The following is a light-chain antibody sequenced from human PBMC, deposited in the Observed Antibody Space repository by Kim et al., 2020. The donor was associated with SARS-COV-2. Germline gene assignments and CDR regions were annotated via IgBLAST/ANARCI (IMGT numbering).Light chain of an antibody. V-gene: IGKV3-20*01. CDR1: QSVSSSY. Sequence: LSPGERPTLSCRASQSVSSSYLAWYQQKPGQAPRLLIYGASSRATGIPDRFSGSGSGTDFTLTISRLEPEDFAVYYCQQYGSSSTFGGGTKVDIK. CDR3: QQYGSSST. CDR2: GAS. J-gene: IGKJ4*01.